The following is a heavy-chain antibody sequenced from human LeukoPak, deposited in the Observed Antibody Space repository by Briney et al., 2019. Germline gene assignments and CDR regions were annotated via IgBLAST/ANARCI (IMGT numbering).Heavy chain of an antibody. CDR2: ISGSGGST. Sequence: GGSLRLSCAASGFTFSSYAMSWVRQAPGKGLEWVSAISGSGGSTYYADSVKGRFTNSRDNSKNTLYLQMNSLSAEDTAVYYCAKGTLTFGGVIGSFDYWGQGTLVTVSS. D-gene: IGHD3-16*01. CDR3: AKGTLTFGGVIGSFDY. CDR1: GFTFSSYA. J-gene: IGHJ4*02. V-gene: IGHV3-23*01.